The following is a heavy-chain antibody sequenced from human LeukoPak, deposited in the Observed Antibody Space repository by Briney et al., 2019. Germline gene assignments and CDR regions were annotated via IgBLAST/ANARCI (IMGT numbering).Heavy chain of an antibody. Sequence: GRSLRLSCAASGFTFDDYAMHWVRQAPGKGLEWVSGISWNSGSIGYADSVKGRFTISRDNAKNSLYLQMNSLRAEDTALYYCAKDASIAAAGGGFDYWGQGTLVTVSS. J-gene: IGHJ4*02. CDR2: ISWNSGSI. V-gene: IGHV3-9*01. CDR3: AKDASIAAAGGGFDY. CDR1: GFTFDDYA. D-gene: IGHD6-13*01.